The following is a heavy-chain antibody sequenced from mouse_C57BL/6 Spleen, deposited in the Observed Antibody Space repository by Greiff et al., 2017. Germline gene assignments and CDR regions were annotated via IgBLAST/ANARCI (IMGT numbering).Heavy chain of an antibody. V-gene: IGHV5-16*01. CDR3: ARSYYSNFFFDY. J-gene: IGHJ2*01. CDR2: INYDGSST. CDR1: GFTFSDYY. Sequence: EVKVVESEGGLVQPGSSMKLSCTASGFTFSDYYMAWVRQVPEKGLEWVANINYDGSSTYYLDSLKSRFIISRDNAKNILYLQMSSLKSEDTATYYCARSYYSNFFFDYWGQGTTLTVSS. D-gene: IGHD2-5*01.